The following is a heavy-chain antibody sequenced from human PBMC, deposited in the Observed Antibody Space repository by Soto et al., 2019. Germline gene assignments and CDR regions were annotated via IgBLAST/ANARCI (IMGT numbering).Heavy chain of an antibody. Sequence: GASVKVSCKASGYTFTSYAMHWVRQAPGQRLEWMGWINAGNGNTKYSQKFQGRVTITRDTSASTAYMELSSLRSEDTAVYYCARGRNIVGPRSGWYFDLWGRGTLVTVSS. J-gene: IGHJ2*01. V-gene: IGHV1-3*01. CDR1: GYTFTSYA. D-gene: IGHD2-15*01. CDR2: INAGNGNT. CDR3: ARGRNIVGPRSGWYFDL.